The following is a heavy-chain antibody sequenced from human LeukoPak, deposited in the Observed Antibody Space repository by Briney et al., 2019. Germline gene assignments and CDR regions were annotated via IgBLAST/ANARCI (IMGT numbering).Heavy chain of an antibody. D-gene: IGHD1-26*01. J-gene: IGHJ4*02. CDR3: TKAGVVGAKAGFDN. V-gene: IGHV3-21*01. CDR1: GFTFSGYS. Sequence: GRSLRLSCAASGFTFSGYSMNWVRQAPGKGLEWVSSIDSSSNYIFYADSVKGRFTISRDNAKNSLDLQMNNLRDEDTAIYYCTKAGVVGAKAGFDNWGQGTLVTVSS. CDR2: IDSSSNYI.